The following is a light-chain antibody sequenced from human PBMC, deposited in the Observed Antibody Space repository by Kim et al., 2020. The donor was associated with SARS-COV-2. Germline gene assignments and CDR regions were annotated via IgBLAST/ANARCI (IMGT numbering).Light chain of an antibody. Sequence: ASVGDRVTITCRASQGINNYLAWYQQRPGKVPKSLIYAASTLQSGVPSRFSGSGFGTDFTLTISSLQPEDGATYYCQKYNSDPWTFGRGTKVDIK. CDR3: QKYNSDPWT. CDR2: AAS. CDR1: QGINNY. J-gene: IGKJ1*01. V-gene: IGKV1-27*01.